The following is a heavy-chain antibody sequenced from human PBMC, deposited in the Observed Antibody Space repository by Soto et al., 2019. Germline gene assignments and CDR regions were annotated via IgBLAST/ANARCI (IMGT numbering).Heavy chain of an antibody. CDR1: GFTFSSYA. CDR3: ARDHLSSSRNYYYYYGMDV. Sequence: GGSLRLSCAASGFTFSSYAMHWVRQAPGKGLEWVAVISYDGSNKYYADSVKGRFTISRDNSKNTLYLQMNSLRAEDTAVYYCARDHLSSSRNYYYYYGMDVWGQGTTVTVSS. CDR2: ISYDGSNK. V-gene: IGHV3-30-3*01. J-gene: IGHJ6*02. D-gene: IGHD6-6*01.